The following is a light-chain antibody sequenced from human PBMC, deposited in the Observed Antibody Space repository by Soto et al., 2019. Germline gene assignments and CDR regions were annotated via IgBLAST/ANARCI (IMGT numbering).Light chain of an antibody. CDR2: EVS. CDR1: SSDVGSYNL. Sequence: QSVLTQPASVSGPPGQSITISCTGTSSDVGSYNLVSWYQQHPGKAPKLMIYEVSKRPSGVSWRFSGSKSGNTASLTISGLQSEDEADYYCGTWDSSLSGVVFGGGTKVTVL. CDR3: GTWDSSLSGVV. V-gene: IGLV2-14*02. J-gene: IGLJ2*01.